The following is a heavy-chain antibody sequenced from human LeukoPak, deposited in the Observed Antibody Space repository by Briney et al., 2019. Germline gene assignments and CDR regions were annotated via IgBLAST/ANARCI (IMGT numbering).Heavy chain of an antibody. J-gene: IGHJ2*01. V-gene: IGHV4-59*01. CDR3: ARVPRRAVLRFLNWYFDL. CDR1: GGSISSYY. CDR2: IYYSGST. D-gene: IGHD3-3*01. Sequence: SETLSLTCTVSGGSISSYYWSWIRQPPGKGLEWIGYIYYSGSTNYNPSLKSRVTISVDTSKNQFSLKLSSVTAADTAVYYCARVPRRAVLRFLNWYFDLWGRGTLVTVSS.